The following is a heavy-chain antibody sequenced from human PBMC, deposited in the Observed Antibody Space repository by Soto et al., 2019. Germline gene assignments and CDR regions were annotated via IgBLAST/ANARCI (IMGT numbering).Heavy chain of an antibody. D-gene: IGHD3-10*01. Sequence: SVEVGCKTCGDRVQDYGVAGLRQPPGQGLEGMGWITVSNGHTNYAPSLQGRVAITADTATSTVYMELTTLRSDDTAVYYCERRKTSYFSYVEHWGQGTPLTVSS. V-gene: IGHV1-18*01. CDR2: ITVSNGHT. CDR1: GDRVQDYG. J-gene: IGHJ4*02. CDR3: ERRKTSYFSYVEH.